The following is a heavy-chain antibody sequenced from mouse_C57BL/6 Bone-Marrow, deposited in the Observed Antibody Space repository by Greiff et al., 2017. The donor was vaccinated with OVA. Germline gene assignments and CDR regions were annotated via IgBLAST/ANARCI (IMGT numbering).Heavy chain of an antibody. V-gene: IGHV1-82*01. Sequence: QVQLQQSGPELVKPGASVKISCKASGYAFSSSWMNWVTQRPGKGLEWIGRIYPGDGDTNYNGKFKGKATLTADKSSSTAYMQLRSLTSEDSAVYFCARNATVVASYYFDYWGQGTTLTVSS. J-gene: IGHJ2*01. CDR1: GYAFSSSW. D-gene: IGHD1-1*01. CDR3: ARNATVVASYYFDY. CDR2: IYPGDGDT.